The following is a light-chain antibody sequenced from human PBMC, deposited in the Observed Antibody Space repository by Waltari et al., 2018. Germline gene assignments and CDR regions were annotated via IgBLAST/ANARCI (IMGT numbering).Light chain of an antibody. Sequence: ESVLTQSPGTLSVSPGERATLPCRASQSVSSSYLAWYQQKPGQAPRLLIYGASSRATGIPDRFSGSGSGTDFTLTISRLEPEDFAVYYCQQYGSSPVITFGQGTRLEIK. CDR2: GAS. J-gene: IGKJ5*01. V-gene: IGKV3-20*01. CDR3: QQYGSSPVIT. CDR1: QSVSSSY.